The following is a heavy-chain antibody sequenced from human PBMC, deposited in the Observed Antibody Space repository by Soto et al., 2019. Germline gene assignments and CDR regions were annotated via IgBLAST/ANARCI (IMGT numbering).Heavy chain of an antibody. CDR1: GGTFSSYA. Sequence: GASVKVSCKASGGTFSSYAISWVRQAPGQGLEWMGGIIPIFGTANYAQKFQGRVTITADESTSTAYMELSSLRSEDTAVYYCAKAHIPVSSRFKTEAYYYYRMDLWGQGTTVTVSS. CDR3: AKAHIPVSSRFKTEAYYYYRMDL. V-gene: IGHV1-69*13. J-gene: IGHJ6*02. D-gene: IGHD6-13*01. CDR2: IIPIFGTA.